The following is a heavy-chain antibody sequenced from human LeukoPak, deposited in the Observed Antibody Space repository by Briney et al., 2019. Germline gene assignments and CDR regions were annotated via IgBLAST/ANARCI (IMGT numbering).Heavy chain of an antibody. V-gene: IGHV1-3*01. CDR1: GYTFTSYA. Sequence: ASVKVSCKASGYTFTSYAMHWVRQAPGQRLEWMEWINAGNGNTKYSQKFQGRVTITRDTSASTAYMELSSLRSEDTAVYYCARDRPGWYFDYWGQGTLVTVSS. CDR2: INAGNGNT. CDR3: ARDRPGWYFDY. J-gene: IGHJ4*02. D-gene: IGHD6-19*01.